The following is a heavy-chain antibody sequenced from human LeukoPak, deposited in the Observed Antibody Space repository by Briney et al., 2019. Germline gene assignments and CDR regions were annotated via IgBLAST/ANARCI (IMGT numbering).Heavy chain of an antibody. V-gene: IGHV4-61*01. CDR1: GGSISSSRYY. CDR2: THDSGNS. D-gene: IGHD6-13*01. Sequence: PSETLSLTCTVSGGSISSSRYYWGWIRQPPGKGLEWIGYTHDSGNSNYNPSLRSRVTISIDTSKNQFSLKLTSVTAADTAVYYCARDRSAAPADYWGQGTLVTVSS. CDR3: ARDRSAAPADY. J-gene: IGHJ4*02.